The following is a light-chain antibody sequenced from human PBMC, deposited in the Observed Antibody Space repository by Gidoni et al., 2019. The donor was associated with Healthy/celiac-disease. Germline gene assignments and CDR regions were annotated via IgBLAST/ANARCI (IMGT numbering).Light chain of an antibody. J-gene: IGKJ4*01. Sequence: DIVMTQSPEPLAVSLGERATINCKSSQSVLYSSNNKNYLAWYPQQPGQPPKLLIYWASTRESGVPDRFSGSGSGTDFTLTISSLQAEDVAVYYCQQYYSTPLTFGGGTKVEIK. CDR3: QQYYSTPLT. CDR1: QSVLYSSNNKNY. CDR2: WAS. V-gene: IGKV4-1*01.